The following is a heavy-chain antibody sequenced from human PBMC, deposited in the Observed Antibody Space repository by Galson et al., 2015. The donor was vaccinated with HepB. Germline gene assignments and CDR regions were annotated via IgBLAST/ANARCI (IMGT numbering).Heavy chain of an antibody. CDR2: IYWDGDK. Sequence: PALVKPTQTLSLTCTFSGFSLNASEVGVGWIRQPPGKALEWLALIYWDGDKRYNPSLKNRLTITKDTSTNQVGLTLTNMHPVDTATYFCAHRRTYSAYDYWGQVTLVTVSS. V-gene: IGHV2-5*02. D-gene: IGHD5-12*01. CDR1: GFSLNASEVG. J-gene: IGHJ4*02. CDR3: AHRRTYSAYDY.